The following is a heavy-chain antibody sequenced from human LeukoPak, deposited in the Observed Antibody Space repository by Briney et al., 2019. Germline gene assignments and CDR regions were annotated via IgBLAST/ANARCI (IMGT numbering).Heavy chain of an antibody. CDR2: IRYDGSNK. CDR1: GFTFSSYG. Sequence: GGSLRLSCAASGFTFSSYGMHWVRQAPGEGLEWVAFIRYDGSNKYYADSVKGRFTISRDNSKNTLYLQMNSLRAEDTAVYYCAKDGATMIVVVITYMDVWGKGTTVTVSS. CDR3: AKDGATMIVVVITYMDV. D-gene: IGHD3-22*01. J-gene: IGHJ6*03. V-gene: IGHV3-30*02.